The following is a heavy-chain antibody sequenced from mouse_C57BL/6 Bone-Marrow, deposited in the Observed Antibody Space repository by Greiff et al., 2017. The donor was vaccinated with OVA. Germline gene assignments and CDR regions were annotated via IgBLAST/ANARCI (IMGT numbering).Heavy chain of an antibody. D-gene: IGHD2-5*01. Sequence: EVKLQESGAELVRPGASVKLSCTASGFTITDDYMHWVKQRPEQGLEWIGWIDPENGDTDYASKFQGKATITADTSSNTAYLQLSSLTSEDTAVYYCTTNSNYEDYAMDYWGQGTSVTVSS. V-gene: IGHV14-4*01. J-gene: IGHJ4*01. CDR3: TTNSNYEDYAMDY. CDR2: IDPENGDT. CDR1: GFTITDDY.